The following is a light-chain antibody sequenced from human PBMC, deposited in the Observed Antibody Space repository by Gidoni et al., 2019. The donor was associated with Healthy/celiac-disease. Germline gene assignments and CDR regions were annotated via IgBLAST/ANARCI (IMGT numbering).Light chain of an antibody. J-gene: IGLJ2*01. CDR2: KDS. Sequence: SYALTPPPSVSVSPGQTARITGSGDALPKQYAYWYQQKPGQAPVLVIYKDSERPSGIPERFSGSSAGTIVTLTISGVQAEDEADYYCQSADSSGTYRVFGGGTKLTVL. V-gene: IGLV3-25*03. CDR3: QSADSSGTYRV. CDR1: ALPKQY.